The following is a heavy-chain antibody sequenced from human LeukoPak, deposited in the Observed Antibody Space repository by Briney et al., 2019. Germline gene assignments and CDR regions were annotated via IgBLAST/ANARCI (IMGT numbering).Heavy chain of an antibody. CDR1: GYTFTSYY. V-gene: IGHV1-46*01. CDR2: INPSCGST. J-gene: IGHJ4*02. Sequence: ASVKVSCKASGYTFTSYYMHSLRQAPGQGLEWMGIINPSCGSTSYAQKFHGRVTMTRGTSTSTVYMELSSLRCEDTAVYYCARGLAAVGTPTDYWGQGTLVTVSS. CDR3: ARGLAAVGTPTDY. D-gene: IGHD6-13*01.